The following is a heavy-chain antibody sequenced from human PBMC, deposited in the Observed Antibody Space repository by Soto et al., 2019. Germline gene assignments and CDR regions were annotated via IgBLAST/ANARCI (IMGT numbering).Heavy chain of an antibody. D-gene: IGHD1-1*01. V-gene: IGHV3-48*03. Sequence: GGSLRLSCTASGFPFSNYEMNWVRQAPGKGLEWVSYISSGGTNKFYADSLQGRVSVSRDNHKNSLILEMDRLTVEDTAIYYCVRDVHLDYWGLGSLVTVSS. CDR3: VRDVHLDY. J-gene: IGHJ4*02. CDR1: GFPFSNYE. CDR2: ISSGGTNK.